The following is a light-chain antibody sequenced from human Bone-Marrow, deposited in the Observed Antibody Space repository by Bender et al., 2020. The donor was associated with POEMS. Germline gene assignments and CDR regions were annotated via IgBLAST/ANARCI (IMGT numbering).Light chain of an antibody. CDR2: DDN. V-gene: IGLV3-21*01. J-gene: IGLJ3*02. CDR3: QTWDTNTAV. Sequence: SYVLTQAPSVSVAPGKTARITCGGNNIGSKSVHWYQQKPGQAPVLVINDDNDRPSGIPERFSGSNSGNTATLIISGTQAVDEADYYCQTWDTNTAVFGGGTKLTVL. CDR1: NIGSKS.